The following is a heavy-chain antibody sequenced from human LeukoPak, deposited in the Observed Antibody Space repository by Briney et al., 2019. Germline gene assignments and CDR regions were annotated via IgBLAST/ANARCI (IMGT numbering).Heavy chain of an antibody. J-gene: IGHJ4*02. D-gene: IGHD1-26*01. Sequence: GGCLRLSCAASGFSVSRYYMSWVRHTPGKALEWGSYIPTSGISVHYADSVRGRFTASRDDAKNSLHLQMDSLRVEDTAVYYCTRAVGLGPGAHFDQWGQGALVIVSS. CDR2: IPTSGISV. V-gene: IGHV3-11*01. CDR3: TRAVGLGPGAHFDQ. CDR1: GFSVSRYY.